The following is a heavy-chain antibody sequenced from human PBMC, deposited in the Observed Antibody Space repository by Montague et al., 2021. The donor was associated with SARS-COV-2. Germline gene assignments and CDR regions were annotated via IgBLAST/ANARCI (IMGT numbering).Heavy chain of an antibody. J-gene: IGHJ4*02. CDR1: GFTFISYI. Sequence: SLRLSCAASGFTFISYIMNWFRPAPGKWLEWVSSISSSSSYIYYSDSVKGRFTISRDNAKNSLYLQMNSLRAEDTAVYYCARESAYYSGSGSYFDYWGQGTLVTVSS. CDR3: ARESAYYSGSGSYFDY. V-gene: IGHV3-21*01. CDR2: ISSSSSYI. D-gene: IGHD3-10*01.